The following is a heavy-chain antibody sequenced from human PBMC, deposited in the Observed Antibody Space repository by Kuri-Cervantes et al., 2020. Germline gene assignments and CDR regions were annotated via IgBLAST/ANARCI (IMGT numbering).Heavy chain of an antibody. Sequence: SETLSLTCTVSGGSISSGDYYWGWIRQPPGKGLEWIGSIYYSGSSYYNPSLKSRVTISVDTSKNQFSLKLSSVTAADTAVYYCARGLVSYFDIYYYYGMDVWGQGTTVTVSS. V-gene: IGHV4-39*01. CDR2: IYYSGSS. CDR3: ARGLVSYFDIYYYYGMDV. CDR1: GGSISSGDYY. D-gene: IGHD1-26*01. J-gene: IGHJ6*02.